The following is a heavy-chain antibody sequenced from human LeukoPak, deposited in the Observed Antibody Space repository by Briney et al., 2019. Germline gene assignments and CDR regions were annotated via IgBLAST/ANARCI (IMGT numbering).Heavy chain of an antibody. CDR2: INPRGGST. CDR3: ATQDSSSWYFDY. J-gene: IGHJ4*02. V-gene: IGHV1-46*01. D-gene: IGHD6-13*01. Sequence: GASVTVSCKASGYTFTSYYMHWVRQAPGQGLEWMGIINPRGGSTSYAQKFQGRVTMTRDTSTSTVYMELSSLRSEDTAVYYCATQDSSSWYFDYWGQGTLVTVSS. CDR1: GYTFTSYY.